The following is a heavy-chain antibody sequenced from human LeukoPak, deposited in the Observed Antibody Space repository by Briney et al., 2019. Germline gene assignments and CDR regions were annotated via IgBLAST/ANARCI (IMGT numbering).Heavy chain of an antibody. Sequence: GGSLRLSCAASGFTFSSYWMSWVRQAPGKGLEWVANIEQDGSEKYYVDSVKGRFTISRDNAKNSLYLQMNSLRAEDTAVYYCATERYCSGGSCSVDDAFDIWGQGTMVTVSS. D-gene: IGHD2-15*01. V-gene: IGHV3-7*01. CDR3: ATERYCSGGSCSVDDAFDI. CDR1: GFTFSSYW. CDR2: IEQDGSEK. J-gene: IGHJ3*02.